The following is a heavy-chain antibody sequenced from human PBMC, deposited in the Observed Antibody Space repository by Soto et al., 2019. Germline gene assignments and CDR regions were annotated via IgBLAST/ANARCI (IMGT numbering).Heavy chain of an antibody. Sequence: QGQLLQSGAEVKKPGASVKVSCKASGYTFTNHGISWVRQAPGQGLEWLGWISGHNGNTKYAQRLQGRVTMTTDTSTSTAYMELRSLKSDDTAVYYCARDLYPLAYYFDYWGQGTLVTVSS. CDR2: ISGHNGNT. J-gene: IGHJ4*02. CDR3: ARDLYPLAYYFDY. CDR1: GYTFTNHG. V-gene: IGHV1-18*01.